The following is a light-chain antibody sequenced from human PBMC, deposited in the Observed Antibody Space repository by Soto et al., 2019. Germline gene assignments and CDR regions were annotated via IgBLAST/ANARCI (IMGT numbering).Light chain of an antibody. CDR2: EDT. J-gene: IGLJ3*02. CDR1: SGDIGSYNL. CDR3: CSYAGRNSWV. V-gene: IGLV2-23*01. Sequence: QLVLTQPASVSGSPGQSITISCTGTSGDIGSYNLLFWYQQHAGKAPKLMIYEDTKRPSGVSDRFSASKSGTTASLTISGLEAEDEADYYCCSYAGRNSWVFGGGTKLTVL.